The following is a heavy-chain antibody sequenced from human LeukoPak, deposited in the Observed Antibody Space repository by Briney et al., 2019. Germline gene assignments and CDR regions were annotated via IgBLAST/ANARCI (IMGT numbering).Heavy chain of an antibody. Sequence: ASVKVSCEASGYTFTSYGISWVRQAPGQGLEWMGWISAYNGNTNYAQKLQGRVTMTTDTSTSTAYMELRSLRSDDTAVYYCARVYYDSSGYYYNYYYYGMDVWGQGTTVTVSS. CDR1: GYTFTSYG. D-gene: IGHD3-22*01. CDR2: ISAYNGNT. J-gene: IGHJ6*02. V-gene: IGHV1-18*01. CDR3: ARVYYDSSGYYYNYYYYGMDV.